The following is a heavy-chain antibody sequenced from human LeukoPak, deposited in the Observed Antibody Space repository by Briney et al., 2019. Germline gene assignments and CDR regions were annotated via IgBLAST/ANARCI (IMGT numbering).Heavy chain of an antibody. V-gene: IGHV4-31*03. Sequence: PSETLSLTCTVSGASISSGGYYWTWIRQHPGKGLEWIGYIYYSGNTYYNPSLKSRVTISADTSKNQFSLNLNSVTAADTALYYCARARSAAGNFGYWGRGTLVTVSS. CDR1: GASISSGGYY. D-gene: IGHD6-13*01. CDR2: IYYSGNT. J-gene: IGHJ4*02. CDR3: ARARSAAGNFGY.